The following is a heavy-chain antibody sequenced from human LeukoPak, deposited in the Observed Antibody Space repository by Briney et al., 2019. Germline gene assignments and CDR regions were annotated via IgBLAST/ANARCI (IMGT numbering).Heavy chain of an antibody. CDR1: GDSVSSNSAA. CDR2: TYYRSKWYN. J-gene: IGHJ4*02. CDR3: ARDGKRALMISPRGARPYYFDY. V-gene: IGHV6-1*01. D-gene: IGHD3-10*01. Sequence: SQTLSLTCAISGDSVSSNSAAWNWIRQSPSRGLEWLGRTYYRSKWYNDYAVSVKSRITINPDTSKNQFSLQLNSVTPEDTAVYYCARDGKRALMISPRGARPYYFDYWGQGTLVSVSS.